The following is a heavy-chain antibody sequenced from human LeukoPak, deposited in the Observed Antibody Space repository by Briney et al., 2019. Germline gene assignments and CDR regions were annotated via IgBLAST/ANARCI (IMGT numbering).Heavy chain of an antibody. CDR1: GYSFTSYW. CDR2: IDPSDSYT. J-gene: IGHJ5*02. Sequence: GESLKISCKGSGYSFTSYWISWVRQVPGKGLEWMGRIDPSDSYTNYSPSFQGHVTISADKSISTAYLQWSSLKASGTAMYYCARRVAGKGNWFDPWGQGTLVTVSS. V-gene: IGHV5-10-1*01. D-gene: IGHD6-19*01. CDR3: ARRVAGKGNWFDP.